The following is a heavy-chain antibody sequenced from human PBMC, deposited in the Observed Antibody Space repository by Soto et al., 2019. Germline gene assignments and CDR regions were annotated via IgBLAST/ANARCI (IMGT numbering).Heavy chain of an antibody. CDR2: ISSNGRST. Sequence: GGSLRLSCAASGFTFSRYAMHWVRQAPWKGLEYVSAISSNGRSTYYATSVKGRFTISRDNSKNTLYLHMGSLRAEDMAVYYCCRDDRRDYLVYWGQGTLDTVSS. J-gene: IGHJ4*02. CDR3: CRDDRRDYLVY. CDR1: GFTFSRYA. V-gene: IGHV3-64*01.